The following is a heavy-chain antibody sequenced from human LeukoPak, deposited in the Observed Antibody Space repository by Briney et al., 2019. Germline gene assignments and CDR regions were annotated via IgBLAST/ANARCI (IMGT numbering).Heavy chain of an antibody. D-gene: IGHD4-17*01. Sequence: PGGSLRLSCAASGFTFSSYAMHWVRQAPGKGLEWVAVISYDGSNKYYADSVKGRFTISRDNSKNTLYLQMNSLRAEDTAVYYCARDPRNPNTVIMYYFDYWGQGTLVTVSS. V-gene: IGHV3-30*04. CDR3: ARDPRNPNTVIMYYFDY. J-gene: IGHJ4*02. CDR1: GFTFSSYA. CDR2: ISYDGSNK.